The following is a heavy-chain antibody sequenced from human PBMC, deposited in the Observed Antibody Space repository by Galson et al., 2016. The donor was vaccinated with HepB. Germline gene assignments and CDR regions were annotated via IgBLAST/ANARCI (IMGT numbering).Heavy chain of an antibody. CDR1: GFTFSSYS. V-gene: IGHV3-21*01. J-gene: IGHJ4*02. CDR2: ISSSSSYI. Sequence: LRLSCAASGFTFSSYSMNWVRQAPGKGLEWVSSISSSSSYIYYADSVKGRFTISRDNAKNSLYLQMNSLRAEDTAVYYCPRSNYYGDYYFDYWGQGTLVTVSS. D-gene: IGHD4-17*01. CDR3: PRSNYYGDYYFDY.